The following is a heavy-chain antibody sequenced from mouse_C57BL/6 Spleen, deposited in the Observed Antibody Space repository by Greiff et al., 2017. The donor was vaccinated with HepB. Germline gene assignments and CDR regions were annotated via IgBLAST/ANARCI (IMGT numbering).Heavy chain of an antibody. D-gene: IGHD3-2*02. CDR3: ARYGAQACDY. J-gene: IGHJ2*01. CDR1: GYTFTSYT. CDR2: INPSSGYT. V-gene: IGHV1-4*01. Sequence: QVQLQQSGAELARPGASVKMSCKASGYTFTSYTMHWVKQRPGQGLEWIGYINPSSGYTKYNQKFKDKATLTADKSSSTAYMQLSSLTSEDSAVYYCARYGAQACDYWGQGTTLTVSS.